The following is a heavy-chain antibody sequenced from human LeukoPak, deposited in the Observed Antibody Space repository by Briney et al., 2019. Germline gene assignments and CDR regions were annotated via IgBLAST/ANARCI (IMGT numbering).Heavy chain of an antibody. CDR3: ARVGSYGQYHFDY. D-gene: IGHD5-18*01. V-gene: IGHV4-59*01. J-gene: IGHJ4*02. CDR1: GGSISSYY. CDR2: IYYSGST. Sequence: PSETLSLTCTVSGGSISSYYWSWIRQPPGKGLEWIGYIYYSGSTNYNPSLKSRVTISVDTSKNQFSLKLSSVTAADTAVYYCARVGSYGQYHFDYWGQGTLVTVSS.